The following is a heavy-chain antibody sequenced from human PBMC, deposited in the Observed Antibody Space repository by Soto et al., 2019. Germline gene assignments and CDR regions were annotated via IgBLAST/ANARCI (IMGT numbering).Heavy chain of an antibody. J-gene: IGHJ4*02. V-gene: IGHV1-18*01. CDR1: GYTFTSYG. CDR3: AREGWSGGVIVPFDY. CDR2: ISAYNGNT. D-gene: IGHD3-16*02. Sequence: QVQLVQSGAEVKKPGASVKVSCKASGYTFTSYGISWMRQAPGQGLEWMGWISAYNGNTNYAQKLQGRVTMTTDTSTSTADMELRSLRSDDTAVYYCAREGWSGGVIVPFDYWGQGTLVTVSS.